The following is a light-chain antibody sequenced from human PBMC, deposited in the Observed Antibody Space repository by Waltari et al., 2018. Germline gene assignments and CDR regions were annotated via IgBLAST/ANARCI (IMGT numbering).Light chain of an antibody. J-gene: IGLJ1*01. CDR3: NSRDSSGNPYV. Sequence: SSELTPDPAVSVALGQTVRLTCQGDSHRPYYANWYQQKPGQAPVLVIYGKNNRPSGIPDRLSASSSGNTASLTIAGAQAEDEADYYCNSRDSSGNPYVFGSGTKVTVL. CDR2: GKN. CDR1: SHRPYY. V-gene: IGLV3-19*01.